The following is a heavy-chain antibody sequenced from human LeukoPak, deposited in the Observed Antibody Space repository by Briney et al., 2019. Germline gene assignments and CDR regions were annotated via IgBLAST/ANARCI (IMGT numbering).Heavy chain of an antibody. J-gene: IGHJ5*02. CDR3: ARDFGDCSSTSCYQNWFDP. Sequence: GGSLRLSCAASGFTFSDYYMSWIRQAPGKGLEWVSYISSSGSTIYYADSVKGRFTISRDNAKNSLYLQMNSLRAEDTAVYYCARDFGDCSSTSCYQNWFDPWGQGTLVTVSS. CDR2: ISSSGSTI. V-gene: IGHV3-11*01. CDR1: GFTFSDYY. D-gene: IGHD2-2*01.